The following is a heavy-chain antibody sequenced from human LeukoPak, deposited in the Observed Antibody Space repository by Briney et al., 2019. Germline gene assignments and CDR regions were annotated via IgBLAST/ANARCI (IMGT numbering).Heavy chain of an antibody. D-gene: IGHD3-22*01. J-gene: IGHJ6*02. CDR3: AKSSGPGGYYYYGMDV. Sequence: GGSLRLSCAASEFTFNTYAVSWVRQAPGKGLEWVSVISGDGGITYYADSVRGRFTISRDNSKSTLYLQMNSLRAEDTAVYYCAKSSGPGGYYYYGMDVWGQGTTVTVSS. CDR2: ISGDGGIT. V-gene: IGHV3-23*01. CDR1: EFTFNTYA.